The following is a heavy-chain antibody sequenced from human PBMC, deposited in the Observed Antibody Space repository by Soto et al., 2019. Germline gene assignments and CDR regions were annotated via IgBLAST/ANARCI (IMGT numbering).Heavy chain of an antibody. CDR1: GYTLIELS. J-gene: IGHJ4*02. V-gene: IGHV1-24*01. CDR2: FDPGDGET. D-gene: IGHD4-4*01. Sequence: ASVKVSCKVSGYTLIELSMHWVRQPPGKALEWMGGFDPGDGETIYAQKFQGRVIMIDDTYTDTAYMELSSLISEDTAVYYCATAPPSTVTTMSFDYWGQGTLVTVSS. CDR3: ATAPPSTVTTMSFDY.